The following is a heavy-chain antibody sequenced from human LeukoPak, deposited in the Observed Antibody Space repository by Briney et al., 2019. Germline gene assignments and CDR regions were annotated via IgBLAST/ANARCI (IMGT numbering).Heavy chain of an antibody. J-gene: IGHJ4*02. CDR1: GFTFSNAW. D-gene: IGHD5-18*01. V-gene: IGHV3-15*01. CDR3: TTVHSYGALGY. CDR2: IKSKANGGTT. Sequence: GGSLRLSCAASGFTFSNAWMTWVRQAPGKGLEWVGLIKSKANGGTTDYAAPVKGRFTISRDDSKNTQSLQMNSLKTEDTGVYYCTTVHSYGALGYWGQGPLVTVAS.